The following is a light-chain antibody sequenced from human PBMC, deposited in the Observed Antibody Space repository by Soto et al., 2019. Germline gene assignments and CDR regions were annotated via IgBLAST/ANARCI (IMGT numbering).Light chain of an antibody. CDR3: AVWDDSLVGPV. CDR2: FDE. J-gene: IGLJ3*02. V-gene: IGLV1-36*01. CDR1: SSNIGNNA. Sequence: QSVVTQPPSVSAAPRQRVTISCSGSSSNIGNNAVNWYQQLPGKAPKLLIHFDERVPSAVSDRFSGSKSGTSASLTISGLQSEDEGDYYCAVWDDSLVGPVFGGGTKLTVL.